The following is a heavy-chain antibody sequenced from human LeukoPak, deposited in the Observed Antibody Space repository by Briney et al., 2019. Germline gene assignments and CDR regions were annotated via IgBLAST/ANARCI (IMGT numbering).Heavy chain of an antibody. V-gene: IGHV3-23*01. Sequence: TGGSLRLSCAASGFTFSSYAMSWVRQAPGKGLEWVSAISGSGGSTYYADSVKGRFTISRDNSKNTLYLQMNSLRAEDTAVYYCAKPPHYYDSSGYYLYFDYWGQGTLVTVSS. CDR2: ISGSGGST. CDR3: AKPPHYYDSSGYYLYFDY. D-gene: IGHD3-22*01. J-gene: IGHJ4*02. CDR1: GFTFSSYA.